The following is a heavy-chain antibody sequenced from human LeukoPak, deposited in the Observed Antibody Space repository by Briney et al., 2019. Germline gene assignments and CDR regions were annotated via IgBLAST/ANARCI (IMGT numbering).Heavy chain of an antibody. CDR3: AQVPVTTVSG. J-gene: IGHJ3*01. D-gene: IGHD4-17*01. CDR1: GFTFSNYA. CDR2: IRGSGGST. V-gene: IGHV3-23*01. Sequence: GESLKISCAASGFTFSNYAMSWVRQAPGKGLEWVSGIRGSGGSTHSVDSVKGRFTISRDNSKNTLYLQMSSLRAEDTAVYYCAQVPVTTVSGWGQGTMVTVSS.